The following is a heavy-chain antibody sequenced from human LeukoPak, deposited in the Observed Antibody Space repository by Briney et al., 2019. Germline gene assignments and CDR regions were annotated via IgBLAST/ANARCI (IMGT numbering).Heavy chain of an antibody. J-gene: IGHJ4*02. V-gene: IGHV3-21*01. Sequence: GGSLRLSCAASGFTFSDYSMNWVRQAPGKGLEWVSSISSGSGYIYYADSVTGRFTVSRDNTKNSLYLQMNSLRAGDTAVYYCARDFGSSLDYWGQGTLVTVSS. CDR2: ISSGSGYI. CDR3: ARDFGSSLDY. D-gene: IGHD6-6*01. CDR1: GFTFSDYS.